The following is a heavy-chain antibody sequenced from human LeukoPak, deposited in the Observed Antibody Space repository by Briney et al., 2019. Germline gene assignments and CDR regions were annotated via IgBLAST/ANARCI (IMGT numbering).Heavy chain of an antibody. V-gene: IGHV4-38-2*01. CDR2: IYHSGST. J-gene: IGHJ4*02. Sequence: NPSETLSLTCAVSGYSISSGYYWGWIRQPPGKGLEWIGSIYHSGSTYYNPSLKSRVTISVDTSKNQFSLKLSSVTAADTAVYYCARLYDFWSGHGGRYFDYWGQGTLVTVSS. CDR1: GYSISSGYY. D-gene: IGHD3-3*01. CDR3: ARLYDFWSGHGGRYFDY.